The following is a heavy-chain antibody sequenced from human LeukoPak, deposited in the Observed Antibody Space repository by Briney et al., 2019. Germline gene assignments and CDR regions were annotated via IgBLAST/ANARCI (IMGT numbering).Heavy chain of an antibody. Sequence: PSETLSLTCTVSGGSISSYYWGWIRQPPGKGLEWIGYIYYSGSTNYNPSLKSRVTISVDTSKNQFSLKLSSVTAADTAVYYCARRYYYDSSGYYYWYFDLWGRGTLVTVSS. D-gene: IGHD3-22*01. CDR1: GGSISSYY. CDR2: IYYSGST. J-gene: IGHJ2*01. CDR3: ARRYYYDSSGYYYWYFDL. V-gene: IGHV4-59*08.